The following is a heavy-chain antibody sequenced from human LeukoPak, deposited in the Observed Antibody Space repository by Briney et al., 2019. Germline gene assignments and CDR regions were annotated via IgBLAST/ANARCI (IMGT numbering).Heavy chain of an antibody. J-gene: IGHJ4*02. Sequence: SETLSLTCTVSGGSISSGGYYWSWIRQHPGKGLEWIVHIYYSGSTYYNPSLKSRVTISVDTSKNQFSLKLSSVTAADTAVYYCAREFRTDYGDLDYFDYWGQGTLVTVSS. D-gene: IGHD4-17*01. CDR3: AREFRTDYGDLDYFDY. V-gene: IGHV4-31*03. CDR1: GGSISSGGYY. CDR2: IYYSGST.